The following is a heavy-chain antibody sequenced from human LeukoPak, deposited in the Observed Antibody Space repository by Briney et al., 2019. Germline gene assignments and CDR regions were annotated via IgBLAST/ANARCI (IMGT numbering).Heavy chain of an antibody. CDR1: GFTFSAFS. D-gene: IGHD6-19*01. CDR2: ISSSSSDI. CDR3: ATGYTSGTRIDY. Sequence: GGSLRLSCAASGFTFSAFSMNWVRQAPGKGLEWVSAISSSSSDIYYTDSVKGRFTISRDNANNFLYLQVSSLRAEDAAVYYCATGYTSGTRIDYWGQGTLVSVSS. J-gene: IGHJ4*02. V-gene: IGHV3-21*01.